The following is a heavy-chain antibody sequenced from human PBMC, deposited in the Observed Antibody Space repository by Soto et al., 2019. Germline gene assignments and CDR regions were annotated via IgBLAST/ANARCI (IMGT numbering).Heavy chain of an antibody. D-gene: IGHD3-10*01. V-gene: IGHV3-30*03. CDR2: ISNDGSNK. CDR3: ARPGGYGMDV. CDR1: GFIFRTYV. Sequence: GGSLRLSCAASGFIFRTYVMHLVRQAPGKGLEWVAFISNDGSNKYYADSVKGRFTISRDNSKNTLYLQMNSLRDEDTAVYYCARPGGYGMDVWGQGTTVTVSS. J-gene: IGHJ6*02.